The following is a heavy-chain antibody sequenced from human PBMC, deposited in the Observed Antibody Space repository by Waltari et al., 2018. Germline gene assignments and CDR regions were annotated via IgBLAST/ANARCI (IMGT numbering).Heavy chain of an antibody. J-gene: IGHJ4*02. V-gene: IGHV4-39*01. D-gene: IGHD6-13*01. CDR1: GGSISSSSYY. CDR2: IYYSGST. CDR3: VGAGAAAGPPT. Sequence: QLQLQESGPGLVKPSETLSLTCPVSGGSISSSSYYWGWIRQPPGKGLEWIGGIYYSGSTYYNPALKSRVTISVDTSKNQFSLKLSSVTAADTAVYYCVGAGAAAGPPTWGQGTLVTVSS.